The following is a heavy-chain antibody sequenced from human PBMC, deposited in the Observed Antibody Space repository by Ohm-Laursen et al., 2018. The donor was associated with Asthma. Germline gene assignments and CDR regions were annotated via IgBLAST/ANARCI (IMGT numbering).Heavy chain of an antibody. CDR3: AKDVLGFVAAAQD. V-gene: IGHV3-53*05. CDR2: IYPGGAT. CDR1: GFSVSRHF. D-gene: IGHD6-13*01. Sequence: SLRLSCTASGFSVSRHFMNWIRQGPEKGLEWVSDIYPGGATFYADSVKGRFTISRDDSKNTLYLQMNSLRAEDTAIYYCAKDVLGFVAAAQDWGQGTLVTVSS. J-gene: IGHJ4*02.